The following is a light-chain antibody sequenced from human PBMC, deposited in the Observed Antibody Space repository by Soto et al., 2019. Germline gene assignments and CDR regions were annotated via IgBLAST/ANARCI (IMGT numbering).Light chain of an antibody. J-gene: IGKJ2*01. CDR2: KAS. CDR3: QQYDRFPHT. V-gene: IGKV1-5*03. CDR1: QSISNW. Sequence: DIQMTQSPSTLSASVGDTVTITCRASQSISNWLAWYQQKPGQAPKLLIHKASTLESGVPSRFSGSGSGTEFTLTISSLQPDDFATCYCQQYDRFPHTFGQGTKLEIK.